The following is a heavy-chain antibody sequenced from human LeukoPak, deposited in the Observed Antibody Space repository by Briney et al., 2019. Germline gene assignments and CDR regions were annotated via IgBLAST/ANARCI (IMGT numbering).Heavy chain of an antibody. J-gene: IGHJ3*01. CDR1: GFNFKSGG. D-gene: IGHD1/OR15-1a*01. CDR3: AKVGNSDTSHGALDF. V-gene: IGHV3-30*18. CDR2: ISYDGSKK. Sequence: GRSLRLSCAASGFNFKSGGMHWVRQAPGKGLEWVALISYDGSKKYFADAVRGRVTISRDNSKQTVYLHLNSLRPEDTALYYCAKVGNSDTSHGALDFWGQGTMVTVSS.